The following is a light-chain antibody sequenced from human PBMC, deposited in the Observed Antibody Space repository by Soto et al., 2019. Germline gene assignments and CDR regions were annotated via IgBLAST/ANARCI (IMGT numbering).Light chain of an antibody. CDR2: GAS. CDR1: QTIRSNY. Sequence: ETVLTQSPGTLSLSPGERATLSCRASQTIRSNYLAWYRQTPGQAPRLLIYGASNRATGIADRFSGSGSGTDFTLLISRLEPEDFALYYCQQYGSSPWKFGQGTKVEIK. J-gene: IGKJ1*01. CDR3: QQYGSSPWK. V-gene: IGKV3-20*01.